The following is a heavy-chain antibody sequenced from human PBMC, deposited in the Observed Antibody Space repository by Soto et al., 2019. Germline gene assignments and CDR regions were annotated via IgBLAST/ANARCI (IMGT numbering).Heavy chain of an antibody. CDR3: ARDQNIVLVPADDYYYYGMDV. V-gene: IGHV1-2*02. D-gene: IGHD2-2*01. Sequence: ASVKVSCKASGYTFTGYYMHWVRQAPGQGLEWMGWINPNSGGTNYAQKFQGRVTMTRDTSISTAYMELSRLRSDDTAVYYCARDQNIVLVPADDYYYYGMDVWGQGTTVTVSS. J-gene: IGHJ6*02. CDR1: GYTFTGYY. CDR2: INPNSGGT.